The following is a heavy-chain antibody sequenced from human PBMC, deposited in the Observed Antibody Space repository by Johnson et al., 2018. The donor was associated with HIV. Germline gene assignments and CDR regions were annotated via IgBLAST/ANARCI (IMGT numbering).Heavy chain of an antibody. D-gene: IGHD3-10*01. CDR3: ARSRGPMRKDAFDS. Sequence: VQLVESGGGLVQPGGSLRLSCAASGFTFSSYAMSWVRQAPGKGLEWVSVIYTSGDTYYAASVRGRFAISRDNSKNTVYLQMGSLRVEDMAVYYCARSRGPMRKDAFDSWGQGTKVTVSS. V-gene: IGHV3-66*02. J-gene: IGHJ3*02. CDR2: IYTSGDT. CDR1: GFTFSSYA.